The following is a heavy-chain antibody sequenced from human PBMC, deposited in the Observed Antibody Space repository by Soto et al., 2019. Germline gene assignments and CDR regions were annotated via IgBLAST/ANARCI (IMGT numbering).Heavy chain of an antibody. CDR3: ARHPSSSNLFDP. D-gene: IGHD2-2*01. Sequence: GSLKISCKGSGYSFTSYWIGWVRQMPGKGLEWMGIIYPGDSDTRYSPSFQGQVTISADKSISTAYLQWSSLKASDTAMYYCARHPSSSNLFDPWGQETLVTVSS. CDR2: IYPGDSDT. J-gene: IGHJ5*02. V-gene: IGHV5-51*01. CDR1: GYSFTSYW.